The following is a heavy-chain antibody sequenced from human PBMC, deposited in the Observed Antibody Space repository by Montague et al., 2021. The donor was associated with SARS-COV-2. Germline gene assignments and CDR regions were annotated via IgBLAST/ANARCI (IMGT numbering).Heavy chain of an antibody. J-gene: IGHJ4*02. Sequence: CAISGDSDAVVRPSCNWVRHSSELQSHRLLVRHHRLKWYNDYAVSVKSRVTINPDTSKNQFSLQLNSVTPEDSSVHYCARAGSLGNFDYWGQGTLATVTS. CDR2: RHHRLKWYN. CDR3: ARAGSLGNFDY. V-gene: IGHV6-1*01. D-gene: IGHD3-10*01. CDR1: GDSDAVVRPS.